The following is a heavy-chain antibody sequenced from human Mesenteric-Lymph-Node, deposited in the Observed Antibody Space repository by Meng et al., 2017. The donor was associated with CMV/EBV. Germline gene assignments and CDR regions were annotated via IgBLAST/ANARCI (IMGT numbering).Heavy chain of an antibody. Sequence: SETLSLTCTVSGGSISSGGYYWSWIRQHPGKGLEWIGYIYYSGSTYYNPSLKSRVTISVDTSKNQFSLKLSSVTAADTAVYYCARVVVVTTVFDYWGQGTLVTVSS. CDR1: GGSISSGGYY. CDR2: IYYSGST. J-gene: IGHJ4*02. D-gene: IGHD3-22*01. V-gene: IGHV4-31*03. CDR3: ARVVVVTTVFDY.